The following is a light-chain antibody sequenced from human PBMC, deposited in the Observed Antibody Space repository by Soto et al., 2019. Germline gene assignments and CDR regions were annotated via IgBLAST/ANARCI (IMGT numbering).Light chain of an antibody. Sequence: DIQMTQSPSSLYASVGDRVTITCRASQSISSYLNWYQQKPGKAPKLLIYAASSLQSGVPSRFSGSGSGTDFTLTISSLQPEDFATYYCQQSYSTRITFGQWTRLEIK. CDR2: AAS. CDR1: QSISSY. CDR3: QQSYSTRIT. J-gene: IGKJ5*01. V-gene: IGKV1-39*01.